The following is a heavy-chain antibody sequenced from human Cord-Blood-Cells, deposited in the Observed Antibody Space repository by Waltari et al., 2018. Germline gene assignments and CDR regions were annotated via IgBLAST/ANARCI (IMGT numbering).Heavy chain of an antibody. Sequence: QVQLQESGPGLVKPSGTLSLTCAVPGGSISSRNWWSVVRQPPGQGLEWIGDIYHIGSTNYNPSLKSRVTISVDKSKNQFSLKLSSVTAADTAVYYCASLVDYYDSSGYSDAFDIWGQGTMVTVSS. V-gene: IGHV4-4*02. CDR2: IYHIGST. D-gene: IGHD3-22*01. J-gene: IGHJ3*02. CDR1: GGSISSRNW. CDR3: ASLVDYYDSSGYSDAFDI.